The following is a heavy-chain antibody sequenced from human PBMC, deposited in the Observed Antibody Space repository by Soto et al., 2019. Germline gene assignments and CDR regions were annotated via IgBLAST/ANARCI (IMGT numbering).Heavy chain of an antibody. D-gene: IGHD5-18*01. CDR1: GGTFSSYA. CDR2: IIPIFGTA. Sequence: QVQLVQSGAEVKKPGSSVKVSCKASGGTFSSYAISWVRQAPGQGLEWMGGIIPIFGTANYAQKFQGRVTITADESTSTAYMELSSLRSEDTAVYYCARGNRVDTAMVLGGQGPYYYYYGMDVWGQGTTVTVSS. J-gene: IGHJ6*02. V-gene: IGHV1-69*12. CDR3: ARGNRVDTAMVLGGQGPYYYYYGMDV.